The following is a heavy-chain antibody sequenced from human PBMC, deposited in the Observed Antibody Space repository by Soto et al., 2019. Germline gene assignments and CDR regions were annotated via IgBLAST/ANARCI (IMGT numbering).Heavy chain of an antibody. D-gene: IGHD6-13*01. CDR1: GFTLSSYW. CDR2: INRDGSKK. CDR3: ARDVSPGSSSLYLDAFDI. Sequence: EVQLEESGGDLVQPGGSLRLSCAASGFTLSSYWMTWVRQAPGQGLEWVANINRDGSKKSYLDSVRGRFTISRDNVRNSLYLHMDSLRADDTALYYCARDVSPGSSSLYLDAFDIWGQGTMVTVSS. J-gene: IGHJ3*02. V-gene: IGHV3-7*05.